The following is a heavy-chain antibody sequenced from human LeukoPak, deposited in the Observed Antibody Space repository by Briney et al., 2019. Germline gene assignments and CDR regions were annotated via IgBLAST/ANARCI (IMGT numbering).Heavy chain of an antibody. CDR3: ARGLNSGSYYRAAWFDP. CDR1: GGSISSYY. J-gene: IGHJ5*02. CDR2: IYTSGNT. V-gene: IGHV4-4*07. D-gene: IGHD1-26*01. Sequence: SETLSLTCTVSGGSISSYYWSWIRQPAGKGLEWIGRIYTSGNTNYNLSLKSRVTMSVDTSKNQFSLKLSSVTAADTAVYYCARGLNSGSYYRAAWFDPWGQGTLVTVSS.